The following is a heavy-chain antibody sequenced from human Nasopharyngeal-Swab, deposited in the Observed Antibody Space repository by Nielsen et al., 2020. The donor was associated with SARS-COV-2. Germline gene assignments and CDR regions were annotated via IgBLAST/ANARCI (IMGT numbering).Heavy chain of an antibody. CDR2: ISAYNGNT. J-gene: IGHJ4*02. CDR3: ATGERDYYDSSGYMID. CDR1: GYTFTSYG. V-gene: IGHV1-18*01. D-gene: IGHD3-22*01. Sequence: ASVKVSCKASGYTFTSYGISWVRQAPGQRLEWMGWISAYNGNTNYAQKLQGRVTMTTDTSTSTAYMELRSLRSDDTAVYYCATGERDYYDSSGYMIDWGQGTLVTVSS.